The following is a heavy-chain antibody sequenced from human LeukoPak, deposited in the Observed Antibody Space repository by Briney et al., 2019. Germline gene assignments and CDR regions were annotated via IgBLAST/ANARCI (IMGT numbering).Heavy chain of an antibody. D-gene: IGHD6-13*01. CDR2: IVVGSGNT. CDR1: GFTFTSSA. J-gene: IGHJ6*03. V-gene: IGHV1-58*01. Sequence: SVKVSCKASGFTFTSSAVQWVRQARGQRLEWIGWIVVGSGNTNYAQKFQERVTITRDMSTSTAYMELSSLRSEDTAVYYCARNPFLASAAGTFYYYYMDVWGKGTTVTVSS. CDR3: ARNPFLASAAGTFYYYYMDV.